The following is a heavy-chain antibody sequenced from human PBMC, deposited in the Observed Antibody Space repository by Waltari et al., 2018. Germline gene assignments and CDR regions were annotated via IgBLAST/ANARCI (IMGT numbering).Heavy chain of an antibody. J-gene: IGHJ4*02. CDR3: AREAPNYQPLSVDY. V-gene: IGHV3-23*01. D-gene: IGHD3-16*02. Sequence: EVQLLESGGGLVQPGGSLRLSCAASGFTFSSFHMSWVRRAPGKGLGGVQAMVKDADNTHYAESWKGRLTISRNSPKKTLYLKRSSLRAENTAVYYLAREAPNYQPLSVDYGGKGTLVTASS. CDR1: GFTFSSFH. CDR2: MVKDADNT.